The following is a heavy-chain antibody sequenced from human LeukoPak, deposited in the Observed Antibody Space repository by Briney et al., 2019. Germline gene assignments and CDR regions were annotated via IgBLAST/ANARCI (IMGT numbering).Heavy chain of an antibody. V-gene: IGHV4-30-4*08. CDR2: IYYSGST. Sequence: SETLSLTCTVSGGSISSGDYYWSWIRQPPGKGLEWIGYIYYSGSTYYNPSLKSRVTISVDTSKNQFSLKLSSVTAADTAVYYCARAASSSSFWGAFDIWGQGTMVTVSS. CDR1: GGSISSGDYY. J-gene: IGHJ3*02. D-gene: IGHD6-6*01. CDR3: ARAASSSSFWGAFDI.